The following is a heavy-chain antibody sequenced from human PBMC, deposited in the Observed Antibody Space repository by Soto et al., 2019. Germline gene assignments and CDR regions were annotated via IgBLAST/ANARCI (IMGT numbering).Heavy chain of an antibody. CDR3: ATYGSGYPC. CDR2: TSYDGGNK. J-gene: IGHJ4*02. D-gene: IGHD6-19*01. V-gene: IGHV3-30-3*01. CDR1: GFTFNTHA. Sequence: QVQLVESGGGVVQPGGSLRLTCAASGFTFNTHAMHWVRQAPGEGLEWVAVTSYDGGNKYYADSVKGRFTISRDNSKNKLYLQMNSLRGEDTAVYYCATYGSGYPCWGQGTLVTVSS.